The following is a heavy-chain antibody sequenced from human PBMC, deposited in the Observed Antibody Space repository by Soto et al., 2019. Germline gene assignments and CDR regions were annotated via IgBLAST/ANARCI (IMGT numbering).Heavy chain of an antibody. CDR2: IWYDGSNK. Sequence: AGGSLRLSCAASGFTFSSYGMHWVRQAPGKGLEWVAVIWYDGSNKYYADSVKGRFTISRDNSKNTLYLQMNSLRAEDTAVYYCARFGSVVPAASFIDYWGQGTLVTVSS. J-gene: IGHJ4*02. CDR1: GFTFSSYG. CDR3: ARFGSVVPAASFIDY. V-gene: IGHV3-33*01. D-gene: IGHD2-2*01.